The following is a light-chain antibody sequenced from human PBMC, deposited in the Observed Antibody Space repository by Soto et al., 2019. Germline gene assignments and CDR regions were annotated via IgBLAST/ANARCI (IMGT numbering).Light chain of an antibody. CDR2: DAS. Sequence: LVYTPSPAVLSLSPGAIATLSCRASQSVSSDYAGYQQKPGQAARRLIYDASNRATGIPAGWCGSGAGTDVSLTTISRVPADVAAEYYQVYYGRPPWTFGAGTKVDIK. J-gene: IGKJ1*01. V-gene: IGKV3-11*01. CDR3: QVYYGRPPWT. CDR1: QSVSSD.